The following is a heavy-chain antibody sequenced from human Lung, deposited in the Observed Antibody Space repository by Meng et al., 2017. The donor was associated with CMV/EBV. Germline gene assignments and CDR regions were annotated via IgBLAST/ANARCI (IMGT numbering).Heavy chain of an antibody. Sequence: ASVXVSXKASGYTFTSYGISWVRQAPGQGLEWMGWISAYNGNTNYAQKLQGRVTMTTDTSTSTAYMELRSLRSDDTAVYYCARGIVIAVAGTGVDYWGQRTXVTVSS. J-gene: IGHJ4*02. CDR1: GYTFTSYG. V-gene: IGHV1-18*01. CDR3: ARGIVIAVAGTGVDY. D-gene: IGHD6-19*01. CDR2: ISAYNGNT.